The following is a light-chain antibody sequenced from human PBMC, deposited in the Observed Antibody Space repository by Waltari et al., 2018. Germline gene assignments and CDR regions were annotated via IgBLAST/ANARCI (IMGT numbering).Light chain of an antibody. Sequence: QSALTQPASVSGSPGQSITISCTGTSSDVGGYNYVSWYQQHPGKAPKLMIYDVSKRPSGVSNRFSGSKSGNTAYLTISGLQAEDEADYYCSSYTSSSTFAYVFGTGTKVTVL. V-gene: IGLV2-14*01. CDR2: DVS. J-gene: IGLJ1*01. CDR1: SSDVGGYNY. CDR3: SSYTSSSTFAYV.